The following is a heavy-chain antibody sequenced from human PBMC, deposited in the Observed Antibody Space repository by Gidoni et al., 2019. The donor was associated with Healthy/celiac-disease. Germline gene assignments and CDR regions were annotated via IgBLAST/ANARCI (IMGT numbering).Heavy chain of an antibody. J-gene: IGHJ4*02. V-gene: IGHV3-33*01. CDR2: IWYDGINK. Sequence: QVQLVESGGGVVQPGRSLRLSCAASGFTFRRHGMHWVRQAPGQGLEWVAVIWYDGINKYYADSVKGRFTISRDNSKNTLYLQMNSLRAEDTAVYYCARVPCSSTSCARRYFDYWGQGTLVTVSS. CDR3: ARVPCSSTSCARRYFDY. D-gene: IGHD2-2*01. CDR1: GFTFRRHG.